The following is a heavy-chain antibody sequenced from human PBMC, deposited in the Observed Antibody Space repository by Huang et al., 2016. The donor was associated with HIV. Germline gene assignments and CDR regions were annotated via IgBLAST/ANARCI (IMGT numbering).Heavy chain of an antibody. V-gene: IGHV1-24*01. CDR1: GESLSELS. J-gene: IGHJ4*02. CDR3: VVVVVTVPY. D-gene: IGHD2-21*02. Sequence: QVQLVQSGAEVRKSGASVRVSCKVSGESLSELSMQWVRQAPGRGLEGMGGFDPENYETSYAQKFQGRVTMTEDTSTDTAHMELSSLRSEDTAVYYCVVVVVTVPYWGQGTLVTVSS. CDR2: FDPENYET.